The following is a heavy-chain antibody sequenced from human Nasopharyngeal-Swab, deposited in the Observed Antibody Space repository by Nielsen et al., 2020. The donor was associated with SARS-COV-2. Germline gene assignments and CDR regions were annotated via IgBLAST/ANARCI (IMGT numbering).Heavy chain of an antibody. D-gene: IGHD5-18*01. Sequence: ASVKVSCKASGYTFTSYYMHWVRQAPGQGLEWMGIINPSGGSTNYAQKFQGRVTITADESTSTAYMELSSLRSEDTAVYYCARDRLPYYYYYMDVWGKGTTVTVSS. J-gene: IGHJ6*03. CDR1: GYTFTSYY. CDR2: INPSGGST. CDR3: ARDRLPYYYYYMDV. V-gene: IGHV1-46*01.